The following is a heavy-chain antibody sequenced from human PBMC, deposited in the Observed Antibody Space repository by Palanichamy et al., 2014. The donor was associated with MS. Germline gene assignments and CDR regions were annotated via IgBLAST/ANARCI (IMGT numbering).Heavy chain of an antibody. Sequence: EGHLAESGEGLVQPGGSLRLSCEASGFTFSHYWMDWVRQAPGKGLVWVAQITSDGSSTTYADAVKGRFTISRDNAKNMVYLQMNDLRAEDTAKYYCVRDYYGYDYWGQGTLVTVSP. CDR3: VRDYYGYDY. CDR2: ITSDGSST. CDR1: GFTFSHYW. J-gene: IGHJ4*02. D-gene: IGHD3-10*01. V-gene: IGHV3-74*01.